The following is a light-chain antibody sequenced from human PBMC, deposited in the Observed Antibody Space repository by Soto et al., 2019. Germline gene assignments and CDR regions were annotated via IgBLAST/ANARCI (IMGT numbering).Light chain of an antibody. CDR1: QSISSN. CDR3: QQYKNWPLIT. CDR2: GAS. V-gene: IGKV3-15*01. J-gene: IGKJ5*01. Sequence: EIVMTQSPATLSVSPCERATLSSSASQSISSNLAWYQQKPGQAPRLLIYGASTRATGIPARFSGSGSGTEFILTISSLQSEDFAVYYCQQYKNWPLITFGQGTRLEIK.